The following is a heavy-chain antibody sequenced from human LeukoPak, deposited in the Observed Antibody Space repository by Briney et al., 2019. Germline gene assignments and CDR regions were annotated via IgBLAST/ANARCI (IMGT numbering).Heavy chain of an antibody. CDR2: IQYDGSDK. J-gene: IGHJ4*02. Sequence: GGSLRLSCAASGFTFSSYAMHWVRQAPGKGLEWVALIQYDGSDKYVDSVKGRFTISRDNSKNTLYLQMNSLRAEDTAVYYCATDGSLGRFDYWGQGTLVTVSS. CDR3: ATDGSLGRFDY. D-gene: IGHD7-27*01. CDR1: GFTFSSYA. V-gene: IGHV3-30*02.